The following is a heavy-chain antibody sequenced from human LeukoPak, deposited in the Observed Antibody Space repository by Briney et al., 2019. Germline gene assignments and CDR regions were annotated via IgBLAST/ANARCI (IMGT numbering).Heavy chain of an antibody. Sequence: PSETLSLTCTVSGYSISSGYYWGWIRQPPGKGLEWIGSIYYSGSTYYNPSLKSRVTISVDTSKNQFSLKLSSVTAADTAVYYCARVARITMIVVVITDDAFDIWGQGTMVTVSS. CDR1: GYSISSGYY. D-gene: IGHD3-22*01. J-gene: IGHJ3*02. V-gene: IGHV4-38-2*02. CDR3: ARVARITMIVVVITDDAFDI. CDR2: IYYSGST.